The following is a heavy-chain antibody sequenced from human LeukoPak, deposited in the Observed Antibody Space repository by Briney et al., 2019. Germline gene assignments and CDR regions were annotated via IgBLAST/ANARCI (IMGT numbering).Heavy chain of an antibody. Sequence: GGSLRLSCAASGFTFSSYTMNWVRQAPGKGLEWVSSIFNSHSYTYYADSVKGRFTISRDNAKNSLFLQMNSLRAEDTAVYYCATGPRSSWFLKYYFENWGQGTLVTVSS. CDR1: GFTFSSYT. J-gene: IGHJ4*02. CDR2: IFNSHSYT. V-gene: IGHV3-21*01. D-gene: IGHD6-13*01. CDR3: ATGPRSSWFLKYYFEN.